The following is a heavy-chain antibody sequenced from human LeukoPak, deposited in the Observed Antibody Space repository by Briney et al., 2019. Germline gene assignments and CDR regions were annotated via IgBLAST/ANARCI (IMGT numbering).Heavy chain of an antibody. Sequence: GASVKVSCKASGYTFTGYYIHWVRQAPGQGLEWMGWVNPDSGGTNCAQKFQGRATMTRDTSISTAYMELSRLRSDDTAVYYCARRVDYYDSSGYYVGYWGQGTLVTVSS. J-gene: IGHJ4*02. CDR3: ARRVDYYDSSGYYVGY. V-gene: IGHV1-2*02. D-gene: IGHD3-22*01. CDR2: VNPDSGGT. CDR1: GYTFTGYY.